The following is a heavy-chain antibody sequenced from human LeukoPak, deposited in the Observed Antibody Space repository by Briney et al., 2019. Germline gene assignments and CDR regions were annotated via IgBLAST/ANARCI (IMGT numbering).Heavy chain of an antibody. CDR3: AKSNGYGLLDI. CDR2: IFYSGST. J-gene: IGHJ3*02. V-gene: IGHV4-39*07. Sequence: PSQTLSLTCTVSGASISTSNYYWGWIHQPPGKGLEWIGNIFYSGSTYYCPSLRSRVTISLDTSRSQFSLKLNSVTAADTAVYYCAKSNGYGLLDIWGQGTMVTVSS. D-gene: IGHD3-10*01. CDR1: GASISTSNYY.